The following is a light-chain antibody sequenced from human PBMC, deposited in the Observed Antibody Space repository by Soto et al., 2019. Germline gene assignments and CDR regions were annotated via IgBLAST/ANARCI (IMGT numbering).Light chain of an antibody. CDR1: EGISSW. V-gene: IGKV1-12*01. CDR2: DAS. Sequence: DIQMTQSPSSVSASVGDRVTITCRTSEGISSWLAWYQQKPGRAPKLLVYDASSMQSGVPSRFSGSGSGTEFTLTISSLQPEDFATYYCQQANGFPLTFGGGTKVEIK. CDR3: QQANGFPLT. J-gene: IGKJ4*01.